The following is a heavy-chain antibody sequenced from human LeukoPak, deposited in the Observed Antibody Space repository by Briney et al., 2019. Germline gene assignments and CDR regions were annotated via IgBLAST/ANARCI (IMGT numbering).Heavy chain of an antibody. CDR1: GGSISSYY. Sequence: SETLSLTCTVSGGSISSYYWSWIRQPPGKGLEWIGYICYSGSTNYNPSLKSRVTISVDTSKNQFSLKLSSVTAADTAVYYCARGYYYGSGSYYGDAFDIWGQGTMVTVSS. D-gene: IGHD3-10*01. CDR2: ICYSGST. CDR3: ARGYYYGSGSYYGDAFDI. J-gene: IGHJ3*02. V-gene: IGHV4-59*01.